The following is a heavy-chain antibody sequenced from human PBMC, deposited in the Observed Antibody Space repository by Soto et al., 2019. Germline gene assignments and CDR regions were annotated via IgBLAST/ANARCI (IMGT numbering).Heavy chain of an antibody. CDR3: ARHQEGGYDLATYYYYMDV. D-gene: IGHD5-12*01. J-gene: IGHJ6*03. Sequence: PSETLSLTCSFSGDSVTSHSLTWIRKSPEKGLEWIGYMHYTGFSNYNPSLKSRLTISVDTAKNQFTLQLSSVTAADTAVYYCARHQEGGYDLATYYYYMDVWGKGTTVTVSS. V-gene: IGHV4-59*08. CDR1: GDSVTSHS. CDR2: MHYTGFS.